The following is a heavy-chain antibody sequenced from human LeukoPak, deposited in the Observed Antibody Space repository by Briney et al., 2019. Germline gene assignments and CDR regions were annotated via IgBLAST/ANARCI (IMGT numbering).Heavy chain of an antibody. J-gene: IGHJ4*02. CDR3: AREQWLGTYDY. CDR1: GFTFSSYE. CDR2: ISSSASTI. V-gene: IGHV3-48*03. Sequence: GGSLRLSCAASGFTFSSYEMNWVRQAPGKGLEWVSYISSSASTIYYADSVKGRFTISRDNAKNSLYLQMNSLRAEDTAVYYCAREQWLGTYDYWGQGTLVTVSS. D-gene: IGHD6-19*01.